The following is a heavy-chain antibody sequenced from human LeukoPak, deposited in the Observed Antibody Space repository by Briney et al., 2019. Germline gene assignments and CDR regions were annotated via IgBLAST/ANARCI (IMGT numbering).Heavy chain of an antibody. Sequence: AVIWYDGSNKYYADSVKGRFTISRDNSKNTLYLQMNSLRAEDTAVYYCARGGSSWYSHWFDPWGQGTLVTVSS. V-gene: IGHV3-33*01. D-gene: IGHD6-13*01. J-gene: IGHJ5*02. CDR3: ARGGSSWYSHWFDP. CDR2: IWYDGSNK.